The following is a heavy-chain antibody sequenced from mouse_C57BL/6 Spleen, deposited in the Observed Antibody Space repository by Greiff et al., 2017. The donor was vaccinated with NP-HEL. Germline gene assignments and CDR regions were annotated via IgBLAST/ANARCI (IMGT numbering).Heavy chain of an antibody. Sequence: QVQLQQPGAELVKPGASVKLSCKASGYTFTSYWMHWVKQRPGQGLEWIGMIHPNSGSTNYNEKFKSKATLTVDKSSSTAYMQLSSVTSEDSAVYYCARDYYGTYYAMDYWGQGTSVTVSS. CDR1: GYTFTSYW. CDR3: ARDYYGTYYAMDY. D-gene: IGHD2-1*01. V-gene: IGHV1-64*01. J-gene: IGHJ4*01. CDR2: IHPNSGST.